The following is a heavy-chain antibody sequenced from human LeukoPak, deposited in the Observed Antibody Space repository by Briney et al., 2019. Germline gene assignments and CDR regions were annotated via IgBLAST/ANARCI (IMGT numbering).Heavy chain of an antibody. D-gene: IGHD5-12*01. J-gene: IGHJ4*02. CDR2: IYYSGST. CDR3: ARQAGDSGYDLGYYFDY. V-gene: IGHV4-39*01. CDR1: GGSISSSSYY. Sequence: SETLSLTCTVSGGSISSSSYYWGWIRQPPGTGLEWIGSIYYSGSTYYNPSLKSRVTISVDTSKNQFSLKLSSVTAADTAVYYCARQAGDSGYDLGYYFDYWGQGTLVTVSS.